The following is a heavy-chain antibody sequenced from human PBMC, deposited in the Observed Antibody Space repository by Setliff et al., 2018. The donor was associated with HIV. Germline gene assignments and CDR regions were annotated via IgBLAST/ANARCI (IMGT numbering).Heavy chain of an antibody. CDR2: INAGNGHT. V-gene: IGHV1-3*01. Sequence: ASVKVSCKASGYTFTSYALHWVRQAPGQRLEWMGWINAGNGHTKYSQKFQGRVSITRDTSASTAYMELSSLRSEDTAVYYCARDQGYYDSRPGAFDIWGQGTMVTVS. CDR1: GYTFTSYA. J-gene: IGHJ3*02. D-gene: IGHD3-22*01. CDR3: ARDQGYYDSRPGAFDI.